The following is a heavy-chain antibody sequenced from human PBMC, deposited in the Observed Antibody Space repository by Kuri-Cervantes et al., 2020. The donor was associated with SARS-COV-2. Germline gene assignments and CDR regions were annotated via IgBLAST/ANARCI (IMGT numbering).Heavy chain of an antibody. CDR3: ARAPEMATIRRRS. J-gene: IGHJ5*02. V-gene: IGHV4-34*01. CDR1: GGSFSGYY. D-gene: IGHD5-24*01. CDR2: IYYSGST. Sequence: GSLRLSCAVYGGSFSGYYWGWIRQPPGKGLEWIGSIYYSGSTYYNPSLKSRVTISVDTSKNQFSLKLSSVTAADTAVYYCARAPEMATIRRRSWGQGTLVTVSS.